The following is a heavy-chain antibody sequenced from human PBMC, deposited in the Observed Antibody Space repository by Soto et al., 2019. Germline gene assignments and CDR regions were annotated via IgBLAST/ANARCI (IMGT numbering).Heavy chain of an antibody. CDR1: GCSISSYY. Sequence: QVQLQESGPGLVKPAETLYLTCTASGCSISSYYWRWIRQPPGQGLEWIGYIYYSGRTNYNTSLKSRVTISVDTSKNQFSLELSSVTAADTAVYYCASQGGRNPYDCYGMDGWGQGTTVTVSS. CDR3: ASQGGRNPYDCYGMDG. D-gene: IGHD3-16*01. J-gene: IGHJ6*02. V-gene: IGHV4-59*01. CDR2: IYYSGRT.